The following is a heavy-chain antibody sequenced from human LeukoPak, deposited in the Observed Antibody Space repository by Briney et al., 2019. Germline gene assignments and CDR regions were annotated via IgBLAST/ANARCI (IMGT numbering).Heavy chain of an antibody. V-gene: IGHV4-34*12. J-gene: IGHJ4*02. D-gene: IGHD1-26*01. Sequence: SETLPLTCAVYGGSFSGYYWSWIRQPPGKGLEWIGNLFYTGETFYNPSLNSRVTISVDTSKSQFSLRLSSVTAADTAVYYCARTDSGRYSYFDYWGQGTLVTVSS. CDR1: GGSFSGYY. CDR2: LFYTGET. CDR3: ARTDSGRYSYFDY.